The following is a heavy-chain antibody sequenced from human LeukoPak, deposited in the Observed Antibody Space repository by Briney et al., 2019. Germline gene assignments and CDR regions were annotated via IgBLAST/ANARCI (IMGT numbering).Heavy chain of an antibody. CDR2: IGAAGDT. CDR1: GFTFNSYD. V-gene: IGHV3-13*01. Sequence: GGSLRLSCAASGFTFNSYDMHWVRHVTGEGLEWVSGIGAAGDTYYPGSLKGRFTISRENAKNSLYLQMNSLRAEDTAVYYCARGATPRFFDLWGRGTLVTVSS. CDR3: ARGATPRFFDL. J-gene: IGHJ2*01.